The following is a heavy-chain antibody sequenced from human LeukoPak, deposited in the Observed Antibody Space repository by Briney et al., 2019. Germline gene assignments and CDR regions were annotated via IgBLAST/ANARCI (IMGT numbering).Heavy chain of an antibody. CDR2: ISAYNGNT. CDR1: GYTFTSYG. CDR3: ATSKIYDSSGYYYAYFDY. V-gene: IGHV1-18*01. J-gene: IGHJ4*02. Sequence: ASVKVSCKASGYTFTSYGISWVRQAPGQGLEWMGWISAYNGNTNYAQKFQGRVTMIEDTSTDTAYMELSSLRSEDTAVYYCATSKIYDSSGYYYAYFDYWGQGTLVTVSS. D-gene: IGHD3-22*01.